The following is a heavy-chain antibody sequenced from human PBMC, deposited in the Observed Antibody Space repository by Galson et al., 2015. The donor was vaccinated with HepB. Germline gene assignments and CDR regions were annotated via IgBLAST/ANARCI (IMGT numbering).Heavy chain of an antibody. CDR2: IWYDGSNK. CDR1: GFTFSSYG. CDR3: ARDLAETTVGHYYYYYGMDV. J-gene: IGHJ6*02. D-gene: IGHD4-11*01. V-gene: IGHV3-33*01. Sequence: SLRLSCAASGFTFSSYGMHWVRQAPGKGLEWVAVIWYDGSNKYYADSVKGRFTISRDNSKNTLYLQMNSLRAEDTAVYYCARDLAETTVGHYYYYYGMDVWGQGTTATVSS.